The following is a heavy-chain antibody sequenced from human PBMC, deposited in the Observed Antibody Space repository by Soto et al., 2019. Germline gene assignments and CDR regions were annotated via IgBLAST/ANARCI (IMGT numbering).Heavy chain of an antibody. CDR3: ARGGYYDILTGRFDY. V-gene: IGHV3-33*01. Sequence: GGSLRLSCAASGFTFSSYGMHWVRQAPGKGLEWVAVIWYDGSNKYYADSVKGRFTISRDNSKNTLYLQMNSLRAEDTAVYYCARGGYYDILTGRFDYWGQGTLVTVSS. CDR1: GFTFSSYG. D-gene: IGHD3-9*01. J-gene: IGHJ4*02. CDR2: IWYDGSNK.